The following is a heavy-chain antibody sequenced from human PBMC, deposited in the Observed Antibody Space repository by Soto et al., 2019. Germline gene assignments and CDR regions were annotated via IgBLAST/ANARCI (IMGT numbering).Heavy chain of an antibody. V-gene: IGHV1-69*14. D-gene: IGHD3-10*01. Sequence: QVQLVHSWAEVKKPGSSVKVSCKASGGTFSTYALSWVRQAPGQGLEWMGGIIPIFGTANYAQNFQGRVTFTEDKSTSTAYRELCSLRSEDTAVYYCAEGRYGSWSFYYYGMDVWGQGTTVTVSS. J-gene: IGHJ6*02. CDR2: IIPIFGTA. CDR3: AEGRYGSWSFYYYGMDV. CDR1: GGTFSTYA.